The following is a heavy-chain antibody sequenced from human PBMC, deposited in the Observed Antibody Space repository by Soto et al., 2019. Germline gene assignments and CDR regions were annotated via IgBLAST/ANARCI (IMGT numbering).Heavy chain of an antibody. D-gene: IGHD5-18*01. Sequence: QVQLVESGGGVVQPGRSLRLSCAASGFTFSSYGMHWVRQAPGKGLEWVAVISYDGSNKYYADSVKGRFTISRDNSKNTLYLQMNSLRAEDTAVYYXAKXVQLXXYYYXGMDVWGQGTTVTVSS. V-gene: IGHV3-30*18. J-gene: IGHJ6*02. CDR1: GFTFSSYG. CDR3: AKXVQLXXYYYXGMDV. CDR2: ISYDGSNK.